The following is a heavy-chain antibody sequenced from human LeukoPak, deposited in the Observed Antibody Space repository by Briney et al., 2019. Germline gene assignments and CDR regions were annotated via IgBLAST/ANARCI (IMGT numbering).Heavy chain of an antibody. V-gene: IGHV5-10-1*01. D-gene: IGHD5-12*01. J-gene: IGHJ4*02. CDR1: GYTFTNYW. Sequence: GESLKISCKVSGYTFTNYWISWVRQMSGKRLEWMGRIDPNDSYTNYNPSFRGHITISADKSSSTAYLHWSSLKASDTAMYFCARQYSGYDYYFDYWGQGILVTVSS. CDR3: ARQYSGYDYYFDY. CDR2: IDPNDSYT.